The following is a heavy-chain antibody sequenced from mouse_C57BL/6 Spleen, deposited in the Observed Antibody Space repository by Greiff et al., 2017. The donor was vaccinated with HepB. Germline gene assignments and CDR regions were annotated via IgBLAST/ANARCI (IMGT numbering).Heavy chain of an antibody. CDR2: INPDSSTI. Sequence: GVDFSRYWMSWVRRAPGKGLEWIGEINPDSSTINYAPSLKDKFIISRDNAKNTLYLQMSKVRSEDTALYYCARRGYGSSYDYFDYWGQGTTLTVSS. J-gene: IGHJ2*01. CDR1: GVDFSRYW. D-gene: IGHD1-1*01. CDR3: ARRGYGSSYDYFDY. V-gene: IGHV4-1*01.